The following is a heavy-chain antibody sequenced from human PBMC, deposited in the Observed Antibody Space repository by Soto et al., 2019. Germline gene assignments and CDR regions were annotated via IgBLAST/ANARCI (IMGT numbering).Heavy chain of an antibody. CDR1: GLTFRTYG. CDR2: ISNEGSDE. V-gene: IGHV3-30*18. D-gene: IGHD2-15*01. CDR3: AKGCGSGGSCYIIDY. J-gene: IGHJ4*02. Sequence: QVQLVESGGGVVQPGRSLRLSCEVSGLTFRTYGMHWVRQAPGKGLEWVAIISNEGSDEKYADSVKGRFTISRDNYKNTLYLQMNSLRVEDKAVYYCAKGCGSGGSCYIIDYWGQGTLGTVSS.